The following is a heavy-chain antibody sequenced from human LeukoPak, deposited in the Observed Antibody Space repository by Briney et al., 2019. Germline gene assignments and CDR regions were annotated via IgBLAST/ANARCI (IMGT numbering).Heavy chain of an antibody. D-gene: IGHD3-10*01. CDR1: GGSFSGYY. V-gene: IGHV4-59*01. Sequence: SETLSLTCAVYGGSFSGYYWSWIRQPPGKGLEWIGYIYYSGSTNYNPSLKSRVTISVDTSKNQFSLKLSSVTAADTAVYYCARGLWFGESKRPYYYYYMDVWGKGTTVTVSS. CDR2: IYYSGST. CDR3: ARGLWFGESKRPYYYYYMDV. J-gene: IGHJ6*03.